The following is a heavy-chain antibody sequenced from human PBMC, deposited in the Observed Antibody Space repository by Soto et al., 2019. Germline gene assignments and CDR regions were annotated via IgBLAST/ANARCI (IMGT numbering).Heavy chain of an antibody. Sequence: EVQLVESGGGLVQPGGSLRLSCAASGFTVSSNYMSWVRQAPGKGLEWGSVIYSGGSTYYADSVKGRFTISRDNSKNTLYLQMNSLRAEDTAVYYCAKEFSGSSYGGGYWGQGTLVTVSS. J-gene: IGHJ4*02. D-gene: IGHD6-19*01. CDR1: GFTVSSNY. V-gene: IGHV3-66*01. CDR2: IYSGGST. CDR3: AKEFSGSSYGGGY.